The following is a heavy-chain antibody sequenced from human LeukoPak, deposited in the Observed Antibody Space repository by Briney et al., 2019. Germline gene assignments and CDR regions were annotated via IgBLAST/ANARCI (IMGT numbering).Heavy chain of an antibody. CDR3: AKDHYFGSAAGFDY. CDR2: ISYDGSNK. J-gene: IGHJ4*02. D-gene: IGHD6-13*01. V-gene: IGHV3-30-3*01. CDR1: GFTFSSYA. Sequence: GGSLRLSCAASGFTFSSYAMHWVRQAPGKGLEWVAVISYDGSNKYYADSVKGRFTISRDNSKNTLYLQMNSLRAEDTAVYYCAKDHYFGSAAGFDYWGQGTLVTVSS.